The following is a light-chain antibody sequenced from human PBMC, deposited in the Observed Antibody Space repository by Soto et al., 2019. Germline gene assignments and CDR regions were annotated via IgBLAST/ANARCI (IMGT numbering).Light chain of an antibody. CDR3: QQFHNYPLT. Sequence: AIQLTQSPSSLSASVGDRVTITCRASQGISSALAWYQQKPGKAPKLLIYDASSLESGVPSRFSGSGSGTDFTLTISSLQAEDFATYYCQQFHNYPLTFGGGNKVEIK. J-gene: IGKJ4*01. CDR2: DAS. CDR1: QGISSA. V-gene: IGKV1D-13*01.